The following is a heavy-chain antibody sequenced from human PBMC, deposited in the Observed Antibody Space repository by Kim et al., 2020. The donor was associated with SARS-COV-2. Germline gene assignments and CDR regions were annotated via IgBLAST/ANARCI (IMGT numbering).Heavy chain of an antibody. CDR1: GFTFGDDY. J-gene: IGHJ4*02. Sequence: GGSLRLSCAASGFTFGDDYMNWIRQAPGKGLEWVAYISSSGSTKYYAGSVKGRFTISRDNAKKSLYLQMNSLRAEDTAVYYCARSGNYLPVGDYWGQGTL. V-gene: IGHV3-11*01. CDR3: ARSGNYLPVGDY. CDR2: ISSSGSTK. D-gene: IGHD3-10*01.